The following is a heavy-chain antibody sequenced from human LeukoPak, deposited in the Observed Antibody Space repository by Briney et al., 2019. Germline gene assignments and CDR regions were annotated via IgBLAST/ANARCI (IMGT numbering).Heavy chain of an antibody. J-gene: IGHJ4*02. Sequence: GGSLRLSCAASGFTFSPYGMHWVRQAPGKGLEWVAFIRYDGTRKYYADSVKARVMISRDNSKNMLYLQMNSLRAEDTAVYYCVKGGTSSWLEHWGQGTLVTVSS. V-gene: IGHV3-30*02. D-gene: IGHD6-13*01. CDR1: GFTFSPYG. CDR2: IRYDGTRK. CDR3: VKGGTSSWLEH.